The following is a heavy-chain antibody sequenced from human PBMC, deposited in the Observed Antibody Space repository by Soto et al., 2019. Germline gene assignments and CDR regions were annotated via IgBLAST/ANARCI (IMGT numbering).Heavy chain of an antibody. Sequence: GASVKVSCKASGYTFTSYGISWVRQAPGQGLEWMGWISTYSGNTNYAQKFQGRVTMTTDTSTSTGYMELRSLRSDDTAVYYCARNQRRWFGELAYDYYYGTDVWG. J-gene: IGHJ6*02. CDR1: GYTFTSYG. CDR2: ISTYSGNT. CDR3: ARNQRRWFGELAYDYYYGTDV. D-gene: IGHD3-10*01. V-gene: IGHV1-18*01.